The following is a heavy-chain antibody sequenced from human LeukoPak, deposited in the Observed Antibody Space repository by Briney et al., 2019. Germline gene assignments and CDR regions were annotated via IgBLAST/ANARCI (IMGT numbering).Heavy chain of an antibody. CDR3: ARPLYGAASVALNPNSLDY. CDR1: GYTFTSYD. V-gene: IGHV1-8*01. J-gene: IGHJ4*02. CDR2: MNPNSGNT. Sequence: GASVKVSCKASGYTFTSYDINWVRQATGQGLEWMGWMNPNSGNTGYAQKFQGRVTMTRNTSISTAYMELSSLRSDDTAVYYCARPLYGAASVALNPNSLDYWGQGTLVTVSS. D-gene: IGHD4/OR15-4a*01.